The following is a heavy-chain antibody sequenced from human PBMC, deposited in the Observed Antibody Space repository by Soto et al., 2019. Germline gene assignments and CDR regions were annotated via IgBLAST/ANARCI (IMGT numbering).Heavy chain of an antibody. Sequence: PGESLKISCKGSGYSFTSYWIGWVRQMPGKGLEWMGIIYPGDSDTRYSPSFQGQVTISADKSISTAFLQWSSLEASDTAIYYCARPDLGKGNAFDIWGQGTTVTVSS. CDR3: ARPDLGKGNAFDI. J-gene: IGHJ3*02. V-gene: IGHV5-51*01. CDR1: GYSFTSYW. CDR2: IYPGDSDT. D-gene: IGHD7-27*01.